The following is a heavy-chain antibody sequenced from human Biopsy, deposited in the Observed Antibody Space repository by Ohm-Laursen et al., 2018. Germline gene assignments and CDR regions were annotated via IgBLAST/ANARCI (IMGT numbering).Heavy chain of an antibody. V-gene: IGHV4-59*11. CDR2: ISHTGYT. J-gene: IGHJ1*01. CDR3: ARGSNEYGGLYFPH. D-gene: IGHD4-23*01. CDR1: GGSLSGHY. Sequence: GTLSLTCTVSGGSLSGHYWTWIRQPPGKGLEWIGHISHTGYTSYKPSLKSRVTISLDTSRKHFSLRLTSLAAADTAVYYCARGSNEYGGLYFPHWGQGTLVTVSS.